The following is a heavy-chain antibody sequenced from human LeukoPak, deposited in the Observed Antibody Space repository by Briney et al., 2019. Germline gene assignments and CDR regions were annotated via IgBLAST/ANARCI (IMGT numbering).Heavy chain of an antibody. J-gene: IGHJ4*02. CDR2: TSYDGSNK. CDR3: ARDPLGTRPGFDY. V-gene: IGHV3-30*04. CDR1: GFTFSSYA. D-gene: IGHD1-1*01. Sequence: GGSLRLSCAASGFTFSSYAMHWVRQAPGKGLEWVAVTSYDGSNKYYADSVKGRFTISRDNSKNTLYLQMNSLRAEDTAVYYCARDPLGTRPGFDYWGQGTLVTVSS.